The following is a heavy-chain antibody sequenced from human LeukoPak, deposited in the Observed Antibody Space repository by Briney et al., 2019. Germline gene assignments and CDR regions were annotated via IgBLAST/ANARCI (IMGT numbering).Heavy chain of an antibody. CDR2: INNDRSSI. CDR3: ARDTDWSFDY. D-gene: IGHD2-21*01. CDR1: GFTFSGYS. J-gene: IGHJ4*02. Sequence: GGSLRLSCAASGFTFSGYSMNWVRRAPGKGPEWISYINNDRSSIADSVKGRFIISRDTAENSLFLQMNSLRVEDTALYYCARDTDWSFDYWGQGILVTVSS. V-gene: IGHV3-48*01.